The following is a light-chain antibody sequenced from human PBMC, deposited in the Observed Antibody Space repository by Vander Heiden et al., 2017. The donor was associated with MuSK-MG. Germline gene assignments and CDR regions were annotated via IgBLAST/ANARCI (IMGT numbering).Light chain of an antibody. Sequence: DIQMTQSPSSLSASVGDRVTITCRASQAIYNSLAWYQHKPGKAPKFLVYATSRLQTGVPSRFSGSGSGTDYTLTISSLQPEDFATYYCQQYDSIPYTFDKGTKLEIK. V-gene: IGKV1-NL1*01. CDR1: QAIYNS. J-gene: IGKJ2*01. CDR2: ATS. CDR3: QQYDSIPYT.